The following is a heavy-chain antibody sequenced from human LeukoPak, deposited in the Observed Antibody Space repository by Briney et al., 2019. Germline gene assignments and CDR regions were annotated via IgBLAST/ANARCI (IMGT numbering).Heavy chain of an antibody. CDR2: IYTSGST. J-gene: IGHJ4*02. CDR3: ARDWILEWLLGYFDY. CDR1: GGSISSYY. Sequence: SETLSLTCTVSGGSISSYYWSWIRQPAGKGLEWIGRIYTSGSTNYNPSLKSRVTMSVDTSKNQFSLKLSSVTAADTAVYYCARDWILEWLLGYFDYWGQGTLVTVSS. V-gene: IGHV4-4*07. D-gene: IGHD3-3*01.